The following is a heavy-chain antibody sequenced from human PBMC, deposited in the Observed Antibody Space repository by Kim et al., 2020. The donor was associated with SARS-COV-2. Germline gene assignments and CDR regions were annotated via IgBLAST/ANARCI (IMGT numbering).Heavy chain of an antibody. J-gene: IGHJ4*02. CDR2: IRGKDDST. V-gene: IGHV3-23*01. CDR1: GFTFSTFA. CDR3: VKGAVLDY. Sequence: GGSLRLSCVASGFTFSTFAMSWVRQAPGKGLEWVSVIRGKDDSTYYADSVRGRFTVSRDSSKNTLYLQMNSLSADDTAIYYCVKGAVLDYWGQGMLVTVSS.